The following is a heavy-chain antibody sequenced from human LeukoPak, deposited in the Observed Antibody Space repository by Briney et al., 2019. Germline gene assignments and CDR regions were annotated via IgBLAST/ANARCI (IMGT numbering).Heavy chain of an antibody. Sequence: SETLSLTCTVSGGSISSYYWSWIRQPPGKGLGWIGYIYYSGSTNYNPSLKSRVTISVDTSKNQFSLKLSSVTAADTAVYYCARNSGWYEASIDYWGQGTLVTVSS. CDR2: IYYSGST. J-gene: IGHJ4*02. CDR1: GGSISSYY. V-gene: IGHV4-59*01. CDR3: ARNSGWYEASIDY. D-gene: IGHD6-19*01.